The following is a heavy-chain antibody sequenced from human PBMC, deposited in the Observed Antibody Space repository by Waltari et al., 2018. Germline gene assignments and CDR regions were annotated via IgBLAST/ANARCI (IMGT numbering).Heavy chain of an antibody. J-gene: IGHJ4*02. CDR3: ARDGGPHSSPKLDY. V-gene: IGHV4-34*01. CDR1: GGSFSGYY. Sequence: QVQLQQWGAGLLKPSETLSLPCAVYGGSFSGYYWRWIRQPPGKGLEWIGEIDHSGSTNYNPTTKRRVTLSGDTSKTQFALKLSSVTAADTAVYYCARDGGPHSSPKLDYWGQGTLVTVSS. CDR2: IDHSGST. D-gene: IGHD6-13*01.